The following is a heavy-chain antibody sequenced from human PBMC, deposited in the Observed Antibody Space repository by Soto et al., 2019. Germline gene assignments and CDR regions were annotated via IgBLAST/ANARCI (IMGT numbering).Heavy chain of an antibody. V-gene: IGHV4-59*01. CDR1: GGSISSYY. CDR3: ARHPNCSGGSCYFSGWWFDP. D-gene: IGHD2-15*01. Sequence: PSETLSLTCTVSGGSISSYYWSWIRQPPGKGLEWIGYIYYSGSTNYNPSLKSRVTISVDTSKNQFSLKLSSVTAADTAVYYCARHPNCSGGSCYFSGWWFDPWGQGTLVTVSS. J-gene: IGHJ5*02. CDR2: IYYSGST.